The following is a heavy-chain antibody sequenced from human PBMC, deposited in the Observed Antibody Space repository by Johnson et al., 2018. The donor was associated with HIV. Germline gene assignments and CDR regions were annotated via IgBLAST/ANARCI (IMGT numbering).Heavy chain of an antibody. CDR1: GFTFSSYA. Sequence: QMQLVESGGGVVQPGRSLRLSCAASGFTFSSYAMHWVRQAPGKGLEWVAVISYDGTNKYYSDSVKGRFTISRDNSNNTLYLQMKSLRAEDTAVYYCAKYLNVGAACTGNAFDGWGQGTLVTVSS. CDR2: ISYDGTNK. CDR3: AKYLNVGAACTGNAFDG. D-gene: IGHD1-26*01. V-gene: IGHV3-30*18. J-gene: IGHJ3*01.